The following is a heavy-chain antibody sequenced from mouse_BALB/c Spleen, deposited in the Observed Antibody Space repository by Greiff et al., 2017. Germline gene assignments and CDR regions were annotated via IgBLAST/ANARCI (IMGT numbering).Heavy chain of an antibody. CDR1: GYSITSDYA. D-gene: IGHD2-2*01. V-gene: IGHV3-2*02. CDR3: AVYYGYDAWFAY. Sequence: DVHLVESGPGLVKPSQSLSLTCTVTGYSITSDYAWNWIRQFPGNKLEWMGYISYSGSTSYNPSLKSRISITRDTSKNQFFLQLNSVTTEDTATYYCAVYYGYDAWFAYWGQGTLVTVSA. J-gene: IGHJ3*01. CDR2: ISYSGST.